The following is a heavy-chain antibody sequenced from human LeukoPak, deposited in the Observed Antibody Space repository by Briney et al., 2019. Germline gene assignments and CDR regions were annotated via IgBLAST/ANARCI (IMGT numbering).Heavy chain of an antibody. D-gene: IGHD6-13*01. J-gene: IGHJ5*02. CDR1: GFTFSSYS. CDR2: ISSSSSYI. Sequence: GSLRLSCAASGFTFSSYSMNWVRQAPGKGLEWVSSISSSSSYIYYADSVKGRFTISRDNSKNTLYLQMSSLRPEDTAIYYCAKGLGAAGTGFDPWGQGTLVTVSS. CDR3: AKGLGAAGTGFDP. V-gene: IGHV3-21*04.